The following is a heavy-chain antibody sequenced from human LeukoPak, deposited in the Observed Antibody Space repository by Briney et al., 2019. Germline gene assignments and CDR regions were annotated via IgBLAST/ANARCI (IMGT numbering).Heavy chain of an antibody. CDR1: GYTFTGYY. CDR3: ARGPLFHDIVVGHIDY. Sequence: ASVKVSCKASGYTFTGYYMHWVRQAPGQGLEWMGWINPNSGGTNYAQKFQGRVTMTRDTSISTAYMELSRLRSDDTAVYYCARGPLFHDIVVGHIDYWGQGTLVTVSS. CDR2: INPNSGGT. V-gene: IGHV1-2*02. D-gene: IGHD2-2*01. J-gene: IGHJ4*02.